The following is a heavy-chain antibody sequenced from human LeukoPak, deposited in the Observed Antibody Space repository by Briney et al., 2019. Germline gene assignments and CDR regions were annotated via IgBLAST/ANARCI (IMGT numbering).Heavy chain of an antibody. CDR3: ARSDKGMLLWFGETDAFDI. CDR2: IYYSGST. J-gene: IGHJ3*02. V-gene: IGHV4-59*01. Sequence: SETLSLTCTVSGGSISSYYWSWIRQPPGKGLEWIGYIYYSGSTNYNPSLKSRVTISVDTSKNQFSLKLSSVTAADTAVYYCARSDKGMLLWFGETDAFDIWGQGTMVTVSS. CDR1: GGSISSYY. D-gene: IGHD3-10*01.